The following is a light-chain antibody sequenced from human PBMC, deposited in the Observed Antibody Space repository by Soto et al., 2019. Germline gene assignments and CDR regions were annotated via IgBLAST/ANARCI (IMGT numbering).Light chain of an antibody. J-gene: IGKJ4*01. Sequence: DIQMTQSPSSLSASVGDRVTITCQASQDIRNYLNWYQQKPGKAPKLLIYDASNLETGVPSRFSGSGSGTDFTFTISSLQPEDIATYYCQQSNALPTFGGGTKVEIK. CDR3: QQSNALPT. CDR1: QDIRNY. CDR2: DAS. V-gene: IGKV1-33*01.